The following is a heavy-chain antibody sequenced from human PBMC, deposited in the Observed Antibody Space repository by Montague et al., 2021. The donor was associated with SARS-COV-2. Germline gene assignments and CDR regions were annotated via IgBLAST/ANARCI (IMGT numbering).Heavy chain of an antibody. V-gene: IGHV4-59*01. CDR2: IYHNGST. CDR3: AGGGGNSADYYNYTMDV. J-gene: IGHJ6*02. D-gene: IGHD4-23*01. Sequence: SETLSLTCTVSGGSISSYYWTWIRQPPGKGLESIGYIYHNGSTKYNPSLKSRVTISVDTSKNQFSLKLSPVSVADTAVYYCAGGGGNSADYYNYTMDVWGQGTTVTVFS. CDR1: GGSISSYY.